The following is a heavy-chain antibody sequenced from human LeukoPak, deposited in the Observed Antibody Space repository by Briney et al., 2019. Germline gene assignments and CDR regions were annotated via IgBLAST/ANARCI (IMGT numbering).Heavy chain of an antibody. Sequence: GASVTVSCTASGYTFTSYYMHWVRQAPGQGLEWMGIINPSGGSTSYAQKFQGRVTMTRDTSTSTVYMELSSLRSEDTAVYYCARAASPTVTTYYFDYWGQGTLVTVSS. J-gene: IGHJ4*02. CDR2: INPSGGST. CDR1: GYTFTSYY. D-gene: IGHD4-17*01. V-gene: IGHV1-46*01. CDR3: ARAASPTVTTYYFDY.